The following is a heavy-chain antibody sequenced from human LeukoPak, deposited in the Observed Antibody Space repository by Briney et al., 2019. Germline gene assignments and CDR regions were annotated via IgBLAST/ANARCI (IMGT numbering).Heavy chain of an antibody. D-gene: IGHD3-3*01. Sequence: SETLSLTCTVSGDSISSSSYYWGWIRQPPGKGLEWIGSIYYSGSTYYNPSLKSRVTISVDTSKNQFSLRLSSVTAADTAVYYCARSGYFDLWGRGTLVTVSS. V-gene: IGHV4-39*07. CDR1: GDSISSSSYY. J-gene: IGHJ2*01. CDR3: ARSGYFDL. CDR2: IYYSGST.